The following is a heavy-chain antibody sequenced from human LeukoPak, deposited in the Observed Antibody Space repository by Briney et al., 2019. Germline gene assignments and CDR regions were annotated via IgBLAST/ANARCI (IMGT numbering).Heavy chain of an antibody. CDR2: ISSSGSTI. D-gene: IGHD1-26*01. Sequence: GGSLRLSCAASGFTFSDYYMSWIRQAPGKGLEWVSYISSSGSTIYYADSVKGRFTISRVNAKNSLYLQMNSLRAEDTAVYYCARVPYSGSYFYFDYWGQGTLVTVPS. V-gene: IGHV3-11*01. CDR3: ARVPYSGSYFYFDY. J-gene: IGHJ4*02. CDR1: GFTFSDYY.